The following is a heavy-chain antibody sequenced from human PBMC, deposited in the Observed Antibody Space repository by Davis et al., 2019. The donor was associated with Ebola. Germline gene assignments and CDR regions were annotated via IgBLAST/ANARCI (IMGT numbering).Heavy chain of an antibody. D-gene: IGHD3-22*01. CDR2: ITGTNTGGGGDT. J-gene: IGHJ6*02. CDR3: ATRQYSSGNYGMDV. Sequence: GESLKISCAASGFTFSRFAMSWVRQTPREGLEWVSTITGTNTGGGGDTYYADSVKGRFTISRDNSRYMMYLQLNNLRAEDTATYYCATRQYSSGNYGMDVWGQGTTVTVSS. V-gene: IGHV3-23*01. CDR1: GFTFSRFA.